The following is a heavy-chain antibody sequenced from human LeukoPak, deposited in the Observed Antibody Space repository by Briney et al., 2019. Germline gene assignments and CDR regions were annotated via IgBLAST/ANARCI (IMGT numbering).Heavy chain of an antibody. V-gene: IGHV4-30-4*01. J-gene: IGHJ4*02. CDR1: GGSISSGDYY. CDR3: ARGYYYDSSGYPSDY. D-gene: IGHD3-22*01. CDR2: IYYSGST. Sequence: SETLSLTCTVSGGSISSGDYYWSWIRQPPGKGLEWIGYIYYSGSTYYNPSLKSRVTISVDTSKNQFSLKLSSVTAADTAVYYCARGYYYDSSGYPSDYWGQGTLVTVSS.